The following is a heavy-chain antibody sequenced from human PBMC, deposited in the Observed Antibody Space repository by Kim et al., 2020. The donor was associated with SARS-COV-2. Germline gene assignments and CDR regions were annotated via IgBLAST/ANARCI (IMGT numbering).Heavy chain of an antibody. Sequence: YPGDSSTRHSPSFQGPVTISADKSISTAYLQWSSLKASDTAMYYCARIGDYWGQGTLVTVSS. J-gene: IGHJ4*02. V-gene: IGHV5-51*01. CDR2: YPGDSST. D-gene: IGHD2-15*01. CDR3: ARIGDY.